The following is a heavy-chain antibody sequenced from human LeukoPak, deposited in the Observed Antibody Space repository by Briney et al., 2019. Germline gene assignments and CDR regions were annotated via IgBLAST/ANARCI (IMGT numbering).Heavy chain of an antibody. V-gene: IGHV3-21*01. Sequence: PGGSLRLSCAASGFTFSTYWMSWVRQAPGKGLEWVSSISSSSTYIYYADSVKGRFTISRDNAKNSLYLQMNSLRAEDTAVYYCARDILGYCSSTRCPRWYYFDYWGQGTLVTVSS. J-gene: IGHJ4*02. CDR3: ARDILGYCSSTRCPRWYYFDY. CDR2: ISSSSTYI. CDR1: GFTFSTYW. D-gene: IGHD2-2*01.